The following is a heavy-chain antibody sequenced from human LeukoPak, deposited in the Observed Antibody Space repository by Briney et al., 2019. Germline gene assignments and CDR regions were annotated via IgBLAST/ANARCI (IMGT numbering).Heavy chain of an antibody. V-gene: IGHV3-21*01. CDR3: AIGGAYDILTGWKD. D-gene: IGHD3-9*01. CDR2: ISSSSSYI. J-gene: IGHJ4*02. CDR1: GFTFSSYS. Sequence: GSLRLSCAASGFTFSSYSMNWVRQAPGKGLEWVSSISSSSSYIYHADSVKGRFTISRDNAKNSLYLQMNSLRAEDTAVYYCAIGGAYDILTGWKDWGQGTLVTVSS.